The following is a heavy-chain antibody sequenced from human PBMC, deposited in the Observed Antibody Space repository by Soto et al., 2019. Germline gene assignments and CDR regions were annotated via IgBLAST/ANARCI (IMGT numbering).Heavy chain of an antibody. CDR1: GFTFSSYS. CDR2: ISSSSSYI. Sequence: LRLSCAASGFTFSSYSMNWVRQAPGKGLEWVSSISSSSSYIYYAHSVKGRFTISRDNAKNSLYLQMNSLRAEDTAVYYCARDYVDTTGGPSYGMDVWGQGTTVTVSS. V-gene: IGHV3-21*01. CDR3: ARDYVDTTGGPSYGMDV. D-gene: IGHD5-18*01. J-gene: IGHJ6*02.